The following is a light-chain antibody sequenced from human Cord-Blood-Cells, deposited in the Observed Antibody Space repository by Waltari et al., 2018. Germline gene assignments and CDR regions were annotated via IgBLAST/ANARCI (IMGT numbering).Light chain of an antibody. CDR1: QSLLHSNGYNY. Sequence: DIVMTQSPLSLPVTPGEPASISCRSSQSLLHSNGYNYFDWYLQKPGQSPQLLIYLGSNRASGVPDRFSGSGSGTDFTLKISGVEAEDVGVYYCMQALQTPLTFGPGTKVDIK. V-gene: IGKV2-28*01. CDR2: LGS. J-gene: IGKJ3*01. CDR3: MQALQTPLT.